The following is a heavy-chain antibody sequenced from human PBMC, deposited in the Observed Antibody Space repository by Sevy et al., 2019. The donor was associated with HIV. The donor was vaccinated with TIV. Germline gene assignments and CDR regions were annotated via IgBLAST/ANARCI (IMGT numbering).Heavy chain of an antibody. J-gene: IGHJ4*02. V-gene: IGHV3-49*04. CDR1: GFIFGDYA. Sequence: GGSLRLSCTASGFIFGDYAVSWVRQAPGKGLEWVGLIRSKAFGGTTDFAASVKGRFTISRDDSESIAYLEMNNLKTEDTAVYYCNRDQWQQVVRPHCDYWGQGTLVTVSS. D-gene: IGHD6-13*01. CDR3: NRDQWQQVVRPHCDY. CDR2: IRSKAFGGTT.